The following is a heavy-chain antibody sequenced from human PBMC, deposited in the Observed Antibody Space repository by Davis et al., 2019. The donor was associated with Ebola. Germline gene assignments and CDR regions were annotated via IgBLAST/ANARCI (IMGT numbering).Heavy chain of an antibody. CDR2: ISGSGGST. CDR1: GFTFSSYA. CDR3: AKDRDDFWSPFDY. V-gene: IGHV3-23*01. J-gene: IGHJ4*02. D-gene: IGHD3-3*01. Sequence: GESLKISCAASGFTFSSYAMSWVRQAPGKGLEWVSAISGSGGSTYYADSVKGRFTISRDNSKNTLYLQMNSLRAEDTAVYYCAKDRDDFWSPFDYWGQGTLVTVSS.